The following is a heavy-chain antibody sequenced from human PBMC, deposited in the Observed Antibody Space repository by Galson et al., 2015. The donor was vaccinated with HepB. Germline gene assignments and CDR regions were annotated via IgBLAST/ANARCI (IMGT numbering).Heavy chain of an antibody. CDR1: GGSMSNYY. CDR3: ARDRYYDYSGNYYELGY. D-gene: IGHD3-22*01. J-gene: IGHJ4*02. Sequence: SETLSLTCTVSGGSMSNYYWSWIRQPAGKGLEWIGRICSSGSTNYNPSLKSRVTVSVDTSKNQFSLKLTSVTAADTAVYYCARDRYYDYSGNYYELGYWGQGARVTVSS. V-gene: IGHV4-4*07. CDR2: ICSSGST.